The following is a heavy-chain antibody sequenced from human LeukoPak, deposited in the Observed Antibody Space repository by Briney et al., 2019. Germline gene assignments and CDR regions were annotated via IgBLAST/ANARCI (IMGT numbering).Heavy chain of an antibody. CDR2: INHSGST. CDR3: ARGTYDYRKNYYYGMDV. Sequence: ASETLSLTCVVYGGSFSGYYWSWLRQPPGKGLEWIGEINHSGSTNYNPSLKSRVTISVDTSKNQFSLKLSSVTAAETAVYYCARGTYDYRKNYYYGMDVWGQGTTVTVSS. J-gene: IGHJ6*02. CDR1: GGSFSGYY. D-gene: IGHD4-11*01. V-gene: IGHV4-34*01.